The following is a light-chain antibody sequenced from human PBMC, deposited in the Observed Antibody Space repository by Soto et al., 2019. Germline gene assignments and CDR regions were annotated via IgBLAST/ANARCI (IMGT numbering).Light chain of an antibody. CDR3: SSYTTSNTLYV. CDR2: EVI. V-gene: IGLV2-14*01. Sequence: QSVMTQPPSVSAAPGQRVTISCSGSSSNIGGNSVSWYQRHPGKAPKLLIYEVINRPSGVSNRFSGSKSGNTASLTISGLQAEDEAAYYCSSYTTSNTLYVFGTGTKLTVL. J-gene: IGLJ1*01. CDR1: SSNIGGNS.